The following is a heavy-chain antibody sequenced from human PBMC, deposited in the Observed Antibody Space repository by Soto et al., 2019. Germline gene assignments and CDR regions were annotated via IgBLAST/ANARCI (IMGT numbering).Heavy chain of an antibody. CDR3: ARDSIAITMIVVAPTGGMDV. V-gene: IGHV3-48*02. J-gene: IGHJ6*02. CDR2: ISSSSSTI. Sequence: GGSLRLSCATSGFNFNNYAMSWVRQAPGKGLEWVSYISSSSSTIYYADSVKGRFTISRDNAKNSLYLQMNSLRDEDTAVYYCARDSIAITMIVVAPTGGMDVWGQGTTVTVSS. CDR1: GFNFNNYA. D-gene: IGHD3-22*01.